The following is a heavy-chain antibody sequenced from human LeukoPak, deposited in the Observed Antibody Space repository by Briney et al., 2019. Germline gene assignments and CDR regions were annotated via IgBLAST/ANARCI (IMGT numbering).Heavy chain of an antibody. J-gene: IGHJ4*02. CDR2: IYYSGST. CDR3: ARDAVTVNSYYFDY. Sequence: SETLTLTCTVSGGSVSSGSYYWSWIRQPPGKGLEWIGYIYYSGSTNYNPSLKSRVTISVDTSKNQFSLKLSSVTAADTAVYYCARDAVTVNSYYFDYWGQGTLVTVPS. V-gene: IGHV4-61*01. D-gene: IGHD4-11*01. CDR1: GGSVSSGSYY.